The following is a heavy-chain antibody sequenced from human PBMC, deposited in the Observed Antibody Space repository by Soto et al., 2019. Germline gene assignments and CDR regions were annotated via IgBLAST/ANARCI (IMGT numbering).Heavy chain of an antibody. CDR3: ARVSSVSAEYCFDS. D-gene: IGHD2-8*01. J-gene: IGHJ4*02. CDR1: GASVTSTGYY. V-gene: IGHV4-30-4*01. CDR2: IIHNGNA. Sequence: QVQLRESGPGLMRPSQTLSLTCTVSGASVTSTGYYWTWIRQSPGKGLEWLGYIIHNGNADYSPSLETRLSISLASCKNQFSLNVNSVSAADTAIYFCARVSSVSAEYCFDSWGKGALVTVSS.